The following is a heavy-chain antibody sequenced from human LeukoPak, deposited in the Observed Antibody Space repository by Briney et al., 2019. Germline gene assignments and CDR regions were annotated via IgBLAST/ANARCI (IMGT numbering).Heavy chain of an antibody. Sequence: GGSLRLSCAASGFTFSTYWMTWVRQAPGKGLEWVANIKQDVKGRFTISRDNANNSLYLQMNSLRAEDTAVYYCASYRRRSWYEEKYYFDYWGQGTLVTVSS. D-gene: IGHD6-13*01. J-gene: IGHJ4*02. V-gene: IGHV3-7*01. CDR3: ASYRRRSWYEEKYYFDY. CDR2: IKQD. CDR1: GFTFSTYW.